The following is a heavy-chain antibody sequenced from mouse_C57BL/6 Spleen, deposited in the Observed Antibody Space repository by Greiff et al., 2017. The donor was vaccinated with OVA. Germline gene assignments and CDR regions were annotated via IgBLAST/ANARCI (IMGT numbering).Heavy chain of an antibody. CDR3: ARTIITTVASYAMDY. V-gene: IGHV1-64*01. Sequence: QVQLKQPGAELVKPGASVKLSCKASGYTFTSYWMHWVKQRPGQGLEWIGMIHPNSGSTNYNEKFKSKATLTVDKSSSTAYMQLSSLTSEDSAVYYCARTIITTVASYAMDYWGQGTSVTVSS. D-gene: IGHD1-1*01. CDR1: GYTFTSYW. J-gene: IGHJ4*01. CDR2: IHPNSGST.